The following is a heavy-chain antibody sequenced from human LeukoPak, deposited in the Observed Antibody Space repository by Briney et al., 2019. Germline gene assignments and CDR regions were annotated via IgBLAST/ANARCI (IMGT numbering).Heavy chain of an antibody. CDR2: ISYDGSNK. V-gene: IGHV3-30*18. Sequence: GGSLRLSCAASGFTFSTYGMHWVRQAPGKGLEWVAFISYDGSNKYYADSVKGRFTISRDNSKNTLYLEMNSLRPEDTALYCCAKDYSSSSDYFDFWGQGTLVTVSS. D-gene: IGHD6-13*01. CDR1: GFTFSTYG. J-gene: IGHJ4*02. CDR3: AKDYSSSSDYFDF.